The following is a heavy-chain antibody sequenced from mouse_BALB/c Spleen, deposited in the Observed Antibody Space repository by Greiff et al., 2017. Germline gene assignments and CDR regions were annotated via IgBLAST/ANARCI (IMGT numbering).Heavy chain of an antibody. CDR1: GYAFSSSW. Sequence: VQLQQSGPELVKPGASVKISCKASGYAFSSSWMNWVKQRPGQGLEWIGRIYPGDGDTNYNGKFKGKATLTADKSSSTAYMQLSSLTSVDSAVYFCARSGGLLRGFAYWGQGTLVTVSA. D-gene: IGHD2-3*01. CDR2: IYPGDGDT. J-gene: IGHJ3*01. V-gene: IGHV1-82*01. CDR3: ARSGGLLRGFAY.